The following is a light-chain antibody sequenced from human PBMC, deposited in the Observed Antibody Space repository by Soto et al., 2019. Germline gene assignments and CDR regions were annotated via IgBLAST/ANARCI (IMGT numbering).Light chain of an antibody. CDR3: QQYNNWPRT. Sequence: EIVLTQSPGTLSLSPGERVSLSCRASQSVASNSLAWYQQKPGQAPRLLIYGASTRATGIPARFSGSGSGTEFTLTISSLQSEDFAVYYCQQYNNWPRTFGQGTKV. J-gene: IGKJ1*01. V-gene: IGKV3-15*01. CDR2: GAS. CDR1: QSVASN.